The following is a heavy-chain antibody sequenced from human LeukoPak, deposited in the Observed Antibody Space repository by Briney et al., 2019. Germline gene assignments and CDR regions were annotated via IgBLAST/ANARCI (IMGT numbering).Heavy chain of an antibody. CDR3: ARVGSGHYDFWSGYDNYYYYYYMDV. V-gene: IGHV1-69*06. CDR2: IIPIFGTA. Sequence: SVKVSCKASGGTFSSYAISWVRQAPGQGLEWMGGIIPIFGTANYAQKFQGRVTITADKSTSTAYMELSSLRSEDTAVYYCARVGSGHYDFWSGYDNYYYYYYMDVWGKGTTVTVSS. J-gene: IGHJ6*03. D-gene: IGHD3-3*01. CDR1: GGTFSSYA.